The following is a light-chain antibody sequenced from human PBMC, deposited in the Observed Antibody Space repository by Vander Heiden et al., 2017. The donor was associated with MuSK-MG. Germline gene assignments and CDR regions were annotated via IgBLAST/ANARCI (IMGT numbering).Light chain of an antibody. Sequence: IVMTQYPDSLDVSLGERATINCKSSQSVLYSSNNKNYLAWYQQKPGQPPKLLIYWASTRESGVPDRFSGSGSGTDFTLTISNLQAEDVAVYYCQQYYSTPPTFGSGTKVDIK. J-gene: IGKJ3*01. CDR3: QQYYSTPPT. CDR1: QSVLYSSNNKNY. V-gene: IGKV4-1*01. CDR2: WAS.